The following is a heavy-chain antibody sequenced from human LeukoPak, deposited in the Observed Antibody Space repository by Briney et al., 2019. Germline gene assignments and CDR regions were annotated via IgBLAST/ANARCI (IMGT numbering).Heavy chain of an antibody. CDR1: GFTFSDYY. CDR3: ARGYCSSTSCYVFALDI. Sequence: PGGSLRLSCAASGFTFSDYYMSWIRQAPGKGLEWVSYISSSSSYTNYADSVKGRFTISRDNAKNSLYLQMNSLRAEDTAVYYCARGYCSSTSCYVFALDICGQGTMVTVSS. CDR2: ISSSSSYT. D-gene: IGHD2-2*01. V-gene: IGHV3-11*06. J-gene: IGHJ3*02.